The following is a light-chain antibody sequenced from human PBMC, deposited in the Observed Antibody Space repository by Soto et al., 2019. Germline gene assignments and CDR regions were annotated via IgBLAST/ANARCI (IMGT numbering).Light chain of an antibody. J-gene: IGLJ1*01. CDR3: SSYTSTDTLYV. Sequence: QLVLTQPASVSGSPGQSITISCTGTRSDVGAYNYVSWYQRHPGKAPKLLIYEVNSRPSGISNRFSGSKSGNTASLTISGLQAEDEADYYCSSYTSTDTLYVFGSGTKLTVL. CDR2: EVN. V-gene: IGLV2-14*01. CDR1: RSDVGAYNY.